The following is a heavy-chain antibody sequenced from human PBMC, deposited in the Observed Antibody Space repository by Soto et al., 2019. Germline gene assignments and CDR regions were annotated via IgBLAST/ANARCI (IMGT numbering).Heavy chain of an antibody. V-gene: IGHV4-39*01. CDR2: IYYCGST. CDR3: ARHEGRTMVRGVSGLRVGSFDY. J-gene: IGHJ4*02. D-gene: IGHD3-10*01. CDR1: GDSLSSCRYY. Sequence: SENLSLTCATYGDSLSSCRYYYGGIRQPPGKWPEGNGSIYYCGSTHYNPSLKSRATIFVDTSKNQFSRKLSPVTAADTAVYFCARHEGRTMVRGVSGLRVGSFDYWGQGTLVTVSS.